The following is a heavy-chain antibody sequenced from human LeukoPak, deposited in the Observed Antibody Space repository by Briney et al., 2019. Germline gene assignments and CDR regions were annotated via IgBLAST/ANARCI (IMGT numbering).Heavy chain of an antibody. CDR2: INPSGGST. CDR1: GYTFTSYY. Sequence: ASVKVSCKASGYTFTSYYMHWVRQAPGQGLERVGIINPSGGSTSYAQKFQGRVSMTRHTPPSKVYMELSSLRSADTAVYYCAIDFRRFEMATTPPGFDYWGQGTLFTVSS. D-gene: IGHD5-24*01. V-gene: IGHV1-46*01. J-gene: IGHJ4*02. CDR3: AIDFRRFEMATTPPGFDY.